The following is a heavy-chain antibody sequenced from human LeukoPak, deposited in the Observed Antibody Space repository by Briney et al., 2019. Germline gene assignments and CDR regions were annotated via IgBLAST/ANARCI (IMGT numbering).Heavy chain of an antibody. D-gene: IGHD3-10*01. V-gene: IGHV4-39*01. J-gene: IGHJ4*02. Sequence: SETLSLTCTVSGGSISSSSYYWGWIRQPPGKGLEWIGSIYYSGSTYYNPSLKSRVTISVDTSKNQFSLKLSSVTAADTAVYYCAMQLNYYGSGSYYFDYWGQGTLVTVSS. CDR2: IYYSGST. CDR1: GGSISSSSYY. CDR3: AMQLNYYGSGSYYFDY.